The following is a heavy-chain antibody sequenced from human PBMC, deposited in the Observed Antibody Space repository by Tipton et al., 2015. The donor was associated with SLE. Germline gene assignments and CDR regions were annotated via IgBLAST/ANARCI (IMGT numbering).Heavy chain of an antibody. CDR1: NGSISNSY. Sequence: GLVKPSETLSLTCTVSNGSISNSYWSWTRQPPGKGLEWIGHIYYTGSTYYNPSLKSRVSFSIDTSKNQFSLKLNSVTAADTAVYYCARRHYSGPFDNWGQGTLVTVST. V-gene: IGHV4-59*12. CDR2: IYYTGST. J-gene: IGHJ4*02. D-gene: IGHD5-12*01. CDR3: ARRHYSGPFDN.